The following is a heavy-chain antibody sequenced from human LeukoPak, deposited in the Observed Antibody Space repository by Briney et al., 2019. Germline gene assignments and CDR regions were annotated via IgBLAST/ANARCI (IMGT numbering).Heavy chain of an antibody. D-gene: IGHD2-8*01. CDR1: EYTFTGYY. CDR2: INSSNGAT. V-gene: IGHV1-2*02. Sequence: ASVKVSCKASEYTFTGYYMNWVRQAPGQGLEWMGWINSSNGATNYTQKFQGRVTMTRDTSTSTVYMELKRLRSDDTAVYYCARDSLMGSWHSRFDPWGQGTLVTVSS. CDR3: ARDSLMGSWHSRFDP. J-gene: IGHJ5*02.